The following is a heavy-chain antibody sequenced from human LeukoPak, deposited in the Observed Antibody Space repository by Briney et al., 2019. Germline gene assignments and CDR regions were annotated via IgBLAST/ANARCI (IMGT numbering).Heavy chain of an antibody. V-gene: IGHV1-24*01. J-gene: IGHJ4*02. CDR1: GYTLTELS. CDR2: FDPEDGET. D-gene: IGHD1-26*01. CDR3: TTIKSISVLGWETGLDY. Sequence: ASVKVSCKVAGYTLTELSMHWVRQAPGKGLEWMGGFDPEDGETIYAQKFQGRVTMTEDTSTDTAYMELSSLRSEDTAVYYCTTIKSISVLGWETGLDYWGQGTLVTVSS.